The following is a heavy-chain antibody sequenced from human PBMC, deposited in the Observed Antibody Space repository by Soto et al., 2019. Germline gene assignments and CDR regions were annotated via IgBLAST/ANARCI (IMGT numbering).Heavy chain of an antibody. CDR2: INAGNGNT. CDR1: GYTFTSYA. J-gene: IGHJ4*02. D-gene: IGHD3-10*01. CDR3: ARPITMVRGSFDY. V-gene: IGHV1-3*01. Sequence: QVQLVQSGAEVKKPGASVEVSCKASGYTFTSYAMHWVRQAPGQRLEWMGWINAGNGNTKYSQKFQGRVTITRDTSASTAYMELSSLRSEDTAVYYCARPITMVRGSFDYWGQGTLVTVSS.